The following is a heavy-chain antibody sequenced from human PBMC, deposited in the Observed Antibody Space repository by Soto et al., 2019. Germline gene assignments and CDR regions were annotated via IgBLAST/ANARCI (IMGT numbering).Heavy chain of an antibody. D-gene: IGHD6-19*01. CDR3: ARADYQTLYSSGWYVYGMDV. Sequence: SVKVSCKASGGTFISYAISWVPQAPGQGLEWMGGIIPIFGTANYAQKFQGRVTITADESTSTAYMELSSLRSEDTAVYYCARADYQTLYSSGWYVYGMDVWGQGTTVTV. J-gene: IGHJ6*02. V-gene: IGHV1-69*13. CDR1: GGTFISYA. CDR2: IIPIFGTA.